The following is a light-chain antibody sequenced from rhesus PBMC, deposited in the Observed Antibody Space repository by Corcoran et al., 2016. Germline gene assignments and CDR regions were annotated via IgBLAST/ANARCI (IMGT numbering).Light chain of an antibody. CDR1: QSVGSY. J-gene: IGKJ1*01. CDR3: QIYSNSPWT. V-gene: IGKV3-53*01. Sequence: QVILTQSPATLSLSPGERATLSCRASQSVGSYLAWYQQKPGQAPRLLSYGASSRATGIPDRFRGNGSGTEFSLSISSLEPEYFALYYCQIYSNSPWTFGQGTKVEIK. CDR2: GAS.